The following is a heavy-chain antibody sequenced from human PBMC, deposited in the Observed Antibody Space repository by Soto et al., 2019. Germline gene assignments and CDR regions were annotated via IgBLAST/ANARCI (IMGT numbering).Heavy chain of an antibody. D-gene: IGHD3-16*01. Sequence: QVQLVQSGAEVKNPGASVKVSCKASGYRFTSYGIGWVRQAPGQGLEWMGWINAYNGNTNYAQNLQGRVTLTTDTSTSTAYMELRSLRSNDTVVYYCAMVDVYVTPSPQDVWGLGTTVTVSS. CDR2: INAYNGNT. CDR1: GYRFTSYG. CDR3: AMVDVYVTPSPQDV. J-gene: IGHJ6*02. V-gene: IGHV1-18*01.